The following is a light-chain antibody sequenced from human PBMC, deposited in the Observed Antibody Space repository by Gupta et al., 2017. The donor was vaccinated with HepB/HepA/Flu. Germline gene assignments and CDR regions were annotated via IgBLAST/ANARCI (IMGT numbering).Light chain of an antibody. Sequence: EIVLTQSPGTLSLSPGERATLSCRASQSVSSSYLAWYQQKPGQAPRLLIYGASSRATGIPDRFSGSGSGTDFTLTIIRLEPEDFAVYYCQQDCSSPYTFGQGTKLEIK. V-gene: IGKV3-20*01. CDR3: QQDCSSPYT. CDR1: QSVSSSY. J-gene: IGKJ2*01. CDR2: GAS.